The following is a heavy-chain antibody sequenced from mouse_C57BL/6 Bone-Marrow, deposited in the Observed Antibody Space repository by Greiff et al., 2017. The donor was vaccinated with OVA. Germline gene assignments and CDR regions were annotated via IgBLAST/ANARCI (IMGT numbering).Heavy chain of an antibody. D-gene: IGHD2-3*01. Sequence: EVQLQPSGGGLVQPGGSMKLSCVASGFTFSNYWMNWVRQSPEKGLEWVAQIRLKSDNYATHYAESVKGRFTISRDDSKSSVYLQMNNLRAEDTGIYYCTGDGYPLGYWGQGTTLTVSS. CDR1: GFTFSNYW. J-gene: IGHJ2*01. CDR3: TGDGYPLGY. V-gene: IGHV6-3*01. CDR2: IRLKSDNYAT.